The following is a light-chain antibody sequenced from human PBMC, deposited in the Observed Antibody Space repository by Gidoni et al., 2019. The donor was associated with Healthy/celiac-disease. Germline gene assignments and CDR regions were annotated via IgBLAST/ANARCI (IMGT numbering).Light chain of an antibody. CDR2: GAS. CDR1: QGVSSN. Sequence: EIVMTQSPATLPVSPGERVTLSCRASQGVSSNLAWYQQKPGQAPRLLIYGASTRATGIPARFSGTGSGTEFTLTISSLQSEDFAVYYCQQYNNWPPWTFGQGTKVEIK. V-gene: IGKV3-15*01. CDR3: QQYNNWPPWT. J-gene: IGKJ1*01.